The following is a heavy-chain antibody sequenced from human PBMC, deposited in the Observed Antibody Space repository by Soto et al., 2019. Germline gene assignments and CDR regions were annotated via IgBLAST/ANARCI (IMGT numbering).Heavy chain of an antibody. V-gene: IGHV4-31*03. CDR2: IYYSSST. CDR3: ARSNTVTRLFDP. D-gene: IGHD4-17*01. CDR1: GGSSSSGGYY. Sequence: QVQLQESGPGLVKPSQTLSLTCTVSGGSSSSGGYYWGWIRQHPGKGLEWIGYIYYSSSTYYNPSLKSRVTISVDTSKNQFALKLSSVTAADTAVYYCARSNTVTRLFDPWGQGTLVTVSS. J-gene: IGHJ5*02.